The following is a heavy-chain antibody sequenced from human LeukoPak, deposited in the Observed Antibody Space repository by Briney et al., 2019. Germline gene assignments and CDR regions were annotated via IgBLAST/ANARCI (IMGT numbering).Heavy chain of an antibody. CDR3: ARRRVTMIVVVPRPGAIDY. D-gene: IGHD3-22*01. V-gene: IGHV4-59*08. CDR1: GGSISSYY. Sequence: SETLSLTCTVPGGSISSYYWSWIRQPPGKGLEWIGYIYYSGSTNYNPSLKSRVTISVDTSKNQFSLKLSSVTAADTAVYYCARRRVTMIVVVPRPGAIDYWGQGTLVTVSS. J-gene: IGHJ4*02. CDR2: IYYSGST.